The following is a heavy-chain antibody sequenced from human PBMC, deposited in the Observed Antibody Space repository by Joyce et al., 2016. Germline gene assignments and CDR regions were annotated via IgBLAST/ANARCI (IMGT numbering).Heavy chain of an antibody. CDR2: IIPVLGLV. CDR3: ARGRVSSWEINRSAYFDY. D-gene: IGHD6-13*01. Sequence: QVQLVQSGAEVKKPGSSVKVSCQASGGTLSNYAITGVRQAPGQGLVWMGRIIPVLGLVNYAQRFRGRVTISAEKSTTTAYLVLSSLRSDDTAMYYCARGRVSSWEINRSAYFDYWGQGTLVTVSS. J-gene: IGHJ4*02. CDR1: GGTLSNYA. V-gene: IGHV1-69*09.